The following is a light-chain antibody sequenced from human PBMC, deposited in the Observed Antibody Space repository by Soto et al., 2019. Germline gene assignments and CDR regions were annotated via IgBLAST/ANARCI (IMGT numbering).Light chain of an antibody. CDR3: QQGDTTPIT. V-gene: IGKV1-39*01. CDR1: QDIRNE. CDR2: AAS. J-gene: IGKJ5*01. Sequence: DIHMTQSPSSLSASVGDTVTITCRASQDIRNELGWYQQKPGTAPKFLIYAASSLHSGVPSRFSGSASGTDFTLTISSLQPEDFATYYCQQGDTTPITFGQGTRLEIK.